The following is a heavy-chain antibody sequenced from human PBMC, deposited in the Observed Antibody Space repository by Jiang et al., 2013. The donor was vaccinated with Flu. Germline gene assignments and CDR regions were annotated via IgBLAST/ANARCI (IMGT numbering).Heavy chain of an antibody. D-gene: IGHD1-26*01. V-gene: IGHV1-18*01. CDR3: ARGGRFIVGATYFDY. J-gene: IGHJ4*02. CDR2: ISAYNGNT. Sequence: ISAYNGNTNYAQKLQGRVTMTTDTSTSTAYMELRSLRSDDTAVYYCARGGRFIVGATYFDYWGQGTLVTVSS.